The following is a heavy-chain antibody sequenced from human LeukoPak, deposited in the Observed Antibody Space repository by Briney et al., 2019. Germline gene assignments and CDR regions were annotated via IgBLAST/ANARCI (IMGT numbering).Heavy chain of an antibody. CDR3: ATRPPVVAATPQHMDV. J-gene: IGHJ6*03. CDR1: GGSISSSSYY. D-gene: IGHD2-15*01. Sequence: SSETLSLTCTVSGGSISSSSYYWGWIRQPPGKGLEWIGSIYYSGRTYYNPSLKSRVTISVDTSKNQFSLKLSSVTAEDTAVYYCATRPPVVAATPQHMDVWGKGTTVTVSS. V-gene: IGHV4-39*07. CDR2: IYYSGRT.